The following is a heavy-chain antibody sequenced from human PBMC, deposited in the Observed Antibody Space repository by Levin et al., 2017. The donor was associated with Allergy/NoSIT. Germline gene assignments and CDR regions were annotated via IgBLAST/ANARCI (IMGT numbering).Heavy chain of an antibody. CDR2: IWSDGSYQ. Sequence: GGSLRLSCVASGFTFSTYAMHWVRQAPGKGLEWVAVIWSDGSYQYYVDSVKGRFTISRDNSKNTLYLQMNSLRAGDTAVYYCARATGIGGFLVNYWGQGTLVTVSS. CDR3: ARATGIGGFLVNY. D-gene: IGHD3-16*01. CDR1: GFTFSTYA. J-gene: IGHJ4*02. V-gene: IGHV3-33*01.